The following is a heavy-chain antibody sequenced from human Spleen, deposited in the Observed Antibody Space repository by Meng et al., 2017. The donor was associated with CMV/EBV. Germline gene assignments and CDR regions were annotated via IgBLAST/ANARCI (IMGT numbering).Heavy chain of an antibody. D-gene: IGHD1-26*01. Sequence: GESLKISCSASGFTFSDCYMNWVRQAPGKGLEWVSCISSSRTIYYAESVKGRFTISRGDAKNSLYLQMNSLRAEDTAVYYCAKDLRSGSYSRWFDPWGQGTLVTVSS. CDR1: GFTFSDCY. V-gene: IGHV3-69-1*01. J-gene: IGHJ5*02. CDR2: ISSSRTI. CDR3: AKDLRSGSYSRWFDP.